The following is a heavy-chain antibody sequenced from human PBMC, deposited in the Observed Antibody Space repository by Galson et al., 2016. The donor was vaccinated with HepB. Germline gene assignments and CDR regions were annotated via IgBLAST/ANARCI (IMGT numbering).Heavy chain of an antibody. CDR3: TRLTSIRCAD. Sequence: QSGAEVKKQGESLKNSCKGSGYIFTSNWIGWVRQVPGKGLEWMGTIFPGDSDTTYRPSFQGNVTISADESISTAYLQWSSLKAWDSDIYYCTRLTSIRCADWGQGTLVTVSS. J-gene: IGHJ4*02. CDR1: GYIFTSNW. V-gene: IGHV5-51*01. CDR2: IFPGDSDT. D-gene: IGHD3-3*02.